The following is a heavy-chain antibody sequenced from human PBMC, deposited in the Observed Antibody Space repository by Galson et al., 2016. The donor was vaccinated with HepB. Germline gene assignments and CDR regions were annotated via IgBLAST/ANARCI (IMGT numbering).Heavy chain of an antibody. V-gene: IGHV1-3*01. CDR2: INALNGNT. Sequence: SVKVSCKGSGYTFTSYVMYWVRQAPGQRLEWMGWINALNGNTNYSQKFQGRVTISRDTSATTTYMELSRLRSEDTAVYYCTKISLYYDISGYAFHVWGQGTMVTVSS. J-gene: IGHJ3*01. CDR1: GYTFTSYV. D-gene: IGHD3-22*01. CDR3: TKISLYYDISGYAFHV.